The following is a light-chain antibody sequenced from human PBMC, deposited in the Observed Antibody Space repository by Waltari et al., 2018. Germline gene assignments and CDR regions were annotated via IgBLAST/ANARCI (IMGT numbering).Light chain of an antibody. V-gene: IGLV3-21*04. CDR2: YDS. Sequence: SYVVTQSPSVSVAPGDTARITWGGDTIGSTSVHWSKQRPGQAPVLVISYDSDRPSGIPERFSGSNTGNTATLTISLVEAEDEADYYCLVWHSTIDHQGVFGGGTKLTVL. CDR1: TIGSTS. J-gene: IGLJ2*01. CDR3: LVWHSTIDHQGV.